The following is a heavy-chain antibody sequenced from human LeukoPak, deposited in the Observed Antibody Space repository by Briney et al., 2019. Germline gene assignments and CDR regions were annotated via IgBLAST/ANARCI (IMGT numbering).Heavy chain of an antibody. V-gene: IGHV4-39*01. CDR2: IYYSGST. CDR1: GVSISSSSYY. CDR3: ARLGGLRFRYYYGMDV. Sequence: SETLSLTCTVSGVSISSSSYYWGWIRQPPGKGLEWIGSIYYSGSTYYNPSLKSRVTISVDTSKNQFSLKLSSVTAADTAVYYCARLGGLRFRYYYGMDVWGQGTTVTVSS. D-gene: IGHD3-16*01. J-gene: IGHJ6*02.